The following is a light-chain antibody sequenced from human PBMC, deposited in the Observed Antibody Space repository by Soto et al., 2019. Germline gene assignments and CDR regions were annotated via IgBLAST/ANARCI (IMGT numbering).Light chain of an antibody. CDR3: QQGYSTPGS. CDR2: AAS. CDR1: QSISSF. J-gene: IGKJ1*01. V-gene: IGKV1-39*01. Sequence: DIQMTQSPSSLSASVGDRVTITCRASQSISSFLNWYQQKPGKAPNLLIYAASSLQSGVPSRFSGSGSGTDFTLTIDSLQPEDFATYYCQQGYSTPGSFGQGTKLEI.